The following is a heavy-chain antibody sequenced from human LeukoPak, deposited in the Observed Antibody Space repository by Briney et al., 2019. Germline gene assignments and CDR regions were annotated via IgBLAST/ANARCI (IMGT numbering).Heavy chain of an antibody. V-gene: IGHV4-59*01. Sequence: PSETLSLTCTVSGGSISSYYWSWVRQPPGKGLEWIGYIYYSGSTNYNPSLHSRLTLSVDPSKNQFSLKLNSVTAADTAVYYCARAGVVTNPNSYLYFDLWGRGTLVTVSS. D-gene: IGHD3-3*01. CDR1: GGSISSYY. CDR3: ARAGVVTNPNSYLYFDL. J-gene: IGHJ2*01. CDR2: IYYSGST.